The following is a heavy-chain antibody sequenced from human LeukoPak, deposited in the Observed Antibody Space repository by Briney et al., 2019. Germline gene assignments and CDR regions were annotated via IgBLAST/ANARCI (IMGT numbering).Heavy chain of an antibody. CDR2: MNPNSGNT. CDR3: ARGAGSSGWYG. CDR1: GYTFTSYD. J-gene: IGHJ4*02. Sequence: AXXKVSCKASGYTFTSYDINWVRQAAGQGLEGMGWMNPNSGNTVYAQKFKGRVTMTSNTSISTAYMELSSQRSEDTAMYYCARGAGSSGWYGWGQGTLVTVSS. D-gene: IGHD6-19*01. V-gene: IGHV1-8*01.